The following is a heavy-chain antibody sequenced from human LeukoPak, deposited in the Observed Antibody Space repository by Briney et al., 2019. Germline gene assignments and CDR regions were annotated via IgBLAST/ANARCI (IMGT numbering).Heavy chain of an antibody. CDR1: GYTFTSYG. Sequence: GASVKVSCKASGYTFTSYGISWVRQAPGQGLEWMGWSSAYNGNTNYAQKLQGGVTMTTDTSTSTAYMELRSLRSDDTAVYYCARGSGVWFGELSYYFDYWGQGTLVTVSS. J-gene: IGHJ4*02. CDR3: ARGSGVWFGELSYYFDY. CDR2: SSAYNGNT. D-gene: IGHD3-10*01. V-gene: IGHV1-18*01.